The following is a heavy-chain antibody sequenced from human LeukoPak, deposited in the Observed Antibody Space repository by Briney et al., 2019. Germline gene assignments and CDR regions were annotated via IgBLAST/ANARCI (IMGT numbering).Heavy chain of an antibody. Sequence: SETLSLTCTVCGGSISSYYWSWIRQPAGKGLEWLGRIYTSGSTTYNPSLKSRVTMSVDTSKNQFSLKLSSVTAADTAVYYCARDRNCSSTSCYLPSWFDPWGQGTPVTVSS. CDR2: IYTSGST. CDR3: ARDRNCSSTSCYLPSWFDP. CDR1: GGSISSYY. D-gene: IGHD2-2*01. J-gene: IGHJ5*02. V-gene: IGHV4-4*07.